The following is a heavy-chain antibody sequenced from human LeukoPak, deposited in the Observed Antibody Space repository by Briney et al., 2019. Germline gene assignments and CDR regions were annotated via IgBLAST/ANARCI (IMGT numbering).Heavy chain of an antibody. CDR1: GFTFEGYG. Sequence: PGGSLRLSRAASGFTFEGYGMSWVRQGPGKGLEWVSGINWNGGSTGYADSVKGRFTISRDNAKNSLYLQVNSLRAEDTALYYCARDGYSSGWAHAFDYWGQGTLVTVSS. V-gene: IGHV3-20*04. CDR2: INWNGGST. D-gene: IGHD6-19*01. J-gene: IGHJ4*02. CDR3: ARDGYSSGWAHAFDY.